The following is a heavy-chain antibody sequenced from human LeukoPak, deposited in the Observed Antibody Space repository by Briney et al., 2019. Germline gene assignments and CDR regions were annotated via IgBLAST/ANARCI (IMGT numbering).Heavy chain of an antibody. Sequence: GGSLILSCAASGFTFSDYYMSWIRQAPGKGLEWVSYISSSSSYTNYADSVKGRFTISRDNAKNSLYLQMNSLRAEDTAVYYCARTNFWSGYFYGMDVWGQGTTVTVSS. J-gene: IGHJ6*02. CDR1: GFTFSDYY. CDR3: ARTNFWSGYFYGMDV. V-gene: IGHV3-11*06. D-gene: IGHD3-3*01. CDR2: ISSSSSYT.